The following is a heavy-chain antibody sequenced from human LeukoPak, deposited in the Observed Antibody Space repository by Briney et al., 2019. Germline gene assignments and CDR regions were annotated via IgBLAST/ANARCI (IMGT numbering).Heavy chain of an antibody. D-gene: IGHD5-18*01. CDR2: IYYSGST. J-gene: IGHJ6*03. Sequence: SETLSLTCTVSGGSISSYYWSWIRQPPGKGLEWIGYIYYSGSTNYNPSLKSRVTISVDMSKNQFSLKLSSVTAADTAVYYCARVVDTGYYMDVWGKGTTVTVSS. CDR1: GGSISSYY. V-gene: IGHV4-59*01. CDR3: ARVVDTGYYMDV.